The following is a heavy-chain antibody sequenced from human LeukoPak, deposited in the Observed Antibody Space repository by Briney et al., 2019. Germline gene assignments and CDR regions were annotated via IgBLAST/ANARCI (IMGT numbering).Heavy chain of an antibody. CDR3: ATTGGGIYYYYMDV. J-gene: IGHJ6*03. CDR1: GGTFTNYA. CDR2: IIPIFGTG. D-gene: IGHD3-10*01. V-gene: IGHV1-69*13. Sequence: SVKVSCKASGGTFTNYAITWVRQAPGQGLEWMGGIIPIFGTGNYAQKFQDRVTITADESTSTTYMELSSLKSEDTAVYYCATTGGGIYYYYMDVWGKGTTVTISS.